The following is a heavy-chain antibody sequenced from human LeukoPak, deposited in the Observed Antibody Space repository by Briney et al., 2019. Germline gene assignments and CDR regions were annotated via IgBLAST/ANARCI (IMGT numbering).Heavy chain of an antibody. D-gene: IGHD2-21*02. V-gene: IGHV1-18*01. Sequence: ASVKVSCKASGYTFTSYGISWVRQAPGQGLEWMGWISAYNGNTNYAQKLQGRVTMTTDTSTSTAYMELRSLRSDDTAVYYCARDAVVTAQKNYYYYYGMDVWGQGTTVTVSS. J-gene: IGHJ6*02. CDR1: GYTFTSYG. CDR3: ARDAVVTAQKNYYYYYGMDV. CDR2: ISAYNGNT.